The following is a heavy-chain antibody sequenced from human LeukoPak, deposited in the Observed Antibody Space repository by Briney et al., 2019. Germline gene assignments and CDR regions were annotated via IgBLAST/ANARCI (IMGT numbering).Heavy chain of an antibody. Sequence: SETLSLTCTVSGGSISSYYWSWIRQPPGKGLEWIGYIYYSGSTNYNPSLKSRVTISVDTSKNQFSLKLSSVTAADTAVYYCARDLRWGSSSWYEDYWGQGTLVTVSS. CDR1: GGSISSYY. CDR3: ARDLRWGSSSWYEDY. CDR2: IYYSGST. D-gene: IGHD6-13*01. V-gene: IGHV4-59*01. J-gene: IGHJ4*02.